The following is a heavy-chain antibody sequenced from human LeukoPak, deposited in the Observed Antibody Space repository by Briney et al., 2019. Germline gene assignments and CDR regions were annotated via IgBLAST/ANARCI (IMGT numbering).Heavy chain of an antibody. Sequence: GGSLRLSCAASGFSFSTYWMSWVRQTPEKGLEFVANIDQGGSVRNYMDSLKGRCTISRDNAKKSLYLKINSLRADDTAVYYCARDPESSSFDLWGRGALVTVSS. CDR3: ARDPESSSFDL. V-gene: IGHV3-7*01. CDR2: IDQGGSVR. CDR1: GFSFSTYW. J-gene: IGHJ4*02. D-gene: IGHD6-13*01.